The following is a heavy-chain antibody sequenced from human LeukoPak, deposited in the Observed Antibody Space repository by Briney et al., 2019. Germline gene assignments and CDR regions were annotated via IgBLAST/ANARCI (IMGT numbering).Heavy chain of an antibody. CDR3: ARDRGWYYYDSSGYYD. V-gene: IGHV1-2*06. CDR2: INPNSGGT. Sequence: GASVKVSCKASAYTFTSYGISWVRQAPGQGLEWMGRINPNSGGTNYAQKFQGRVTMTRDTSISTAYMELSRLRSDDTAVYYCARDRGWYYYDSSGYYDWGQGTLVTVSS. D-gene: IGHD3-22*01. CDR1: AYTFTSYG. J-gene: IGHJ4*02.